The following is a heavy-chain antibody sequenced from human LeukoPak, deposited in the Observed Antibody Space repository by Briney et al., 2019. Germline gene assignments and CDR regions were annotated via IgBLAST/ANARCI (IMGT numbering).Heavy chain of an antibody. J-gene: IGHJ4*02. CDR3: VKDNPLDY. Sequence: GGSLRLSCAASGFTFSSYSMNWVRQAPGKGLEWVSSISSSSSYIYYADSVKGRFTISRDNAKNTLYLYVNSLRPDDSAVYYCVKDNPLDYWGQGTLVIVSS. D-gene: IGHD2-15*01. CDR1: GFTFSSYS. V-gene: IGHV3-21*01. CDR2: ISSSSSYI.